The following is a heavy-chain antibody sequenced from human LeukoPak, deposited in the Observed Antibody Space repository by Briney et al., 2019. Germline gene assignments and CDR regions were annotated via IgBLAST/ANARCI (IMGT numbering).Heavy chain of an antibody. J-gene: IGHJ3*02. V-gene: IGHV3-21*01. CDR1: GFTFSSYS. CDR2: ISSSSSYI. D-gene: IGHD3-22*01. CDR3: AKDYYDSSGYRPGGAFDI. Sequence: KTGGSLRLSCAASGFTFSSYSMNWVRQAPGKGLEWVSSISSSSSYIYYADSVKGRFTISRDNAKNSLYLQMNSLRAEDTAVYYCAKDYYDSSGYRPGGAFDIWGQGTMVTVSS.